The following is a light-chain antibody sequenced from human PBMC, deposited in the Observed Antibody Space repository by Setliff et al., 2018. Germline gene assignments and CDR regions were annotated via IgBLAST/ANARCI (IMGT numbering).Light chain of an antibody. Sequence: QPALTQPASVSGSPGQSITISCTGPSSDIGGYNYVSWYQQYPGKAPQLITYGASKRPSGVSDRFSGSKSGNTASLTISGLQVEDEADYYCSSYTGNTFIFAAGTKVTVL. CDR3: SSYTGNTFI. CDR2: GAS. CDR1: SSDIGGYNY. V-gene: IGLV2-14*03. J-gene: IGLJ1*01.